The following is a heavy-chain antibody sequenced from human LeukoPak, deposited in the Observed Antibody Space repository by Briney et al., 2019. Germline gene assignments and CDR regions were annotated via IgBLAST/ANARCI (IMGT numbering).Heavy chain of an antibody. D-gene: IGHD1-26*01. J-gene: IGHJ4*02. V-gene: IGHV1-18*01. Sequence: GASVKVSCKASGYDFSRYGISWVRQAPGQGLEFMGWISVSTGNTNYAQKLQGRVTMTTDTSTDTAYMELRSLGSGDTALYFCVREVGSTRVEFAFWGQGTLVTVSS. CDR3: VREVGSTRVEFAF. CDR2: ISVSTGNT. CDR1: GYDFSRYG.